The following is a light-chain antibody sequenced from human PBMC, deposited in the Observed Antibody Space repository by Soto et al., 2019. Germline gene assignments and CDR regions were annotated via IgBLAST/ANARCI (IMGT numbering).Light chain of an antibody. CDR2: DVS. J-gene: IGLJ2*01. V-gene: IGLV2-14*01. Sequence: QSVLTQPASVSGSPGQSITISCTGTSSDVGGYNYVSWYQQHPGKAPKLMIYDVSNRPSGVSNRFSGSKSGNTASLTISGLQAEDEADCYCSSYTSSXTLVLGGGT. CDR3: SSYTSSXTLV. CDR1: SSDVGGYNY.